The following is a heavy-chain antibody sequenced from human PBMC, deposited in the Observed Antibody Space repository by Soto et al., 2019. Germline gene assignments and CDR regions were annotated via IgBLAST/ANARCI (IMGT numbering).Heavy chain of an antibody. D-gene: IGHD2-15*01. Sequence: EVQLVESGGGLVKPGGSLRLSCAASGFTFSSYSMNWVRQAPGKGLEWVSSISSSSSYIYYADSVKGRFTISRDNAKNSLYLQMNSLRAEDTAVYYCARGVVVAATFLENSYYFDYWGQGTLVTVSS. V-gene: IGHV3-21*01. CDR2: ISSSSSYI. J-gene: IGHJ4*02. CDR3: ARGVVVAATFLENSYYFDY. CDR1: GFTFSSYS.